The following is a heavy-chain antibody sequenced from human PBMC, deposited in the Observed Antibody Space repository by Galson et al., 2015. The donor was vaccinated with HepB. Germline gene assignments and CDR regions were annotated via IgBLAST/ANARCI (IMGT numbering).Heavy chain of an antibody. CDR1: GFTFSSYG. V-gene: IGHV3-30*18. Sequence: SLRLSCAASGFTFSSYGMHWVRQAPGKGLEWVAVISYGGSNKYYADSVKGRFTISRDNSKNTLYLQMNSLRAEDTAVYYCAKELYGSGSYYRYYFDYWGQGTLVTVSS. D-gene: IGHD3-10*01. CDR2: ISYGGSNK. CDR3: AKELYGSGSYYRYYFDY. J-gene: IGHJ4*02.